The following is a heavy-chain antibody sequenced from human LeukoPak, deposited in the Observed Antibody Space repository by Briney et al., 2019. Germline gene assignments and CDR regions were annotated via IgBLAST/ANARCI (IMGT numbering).Heavy chain of an antibody. D-gene: IGHD6-13*01. CDR3: ARLDIAAAAVYYFDY. CDR2: IYYSGST. J-gene: IGHJ4*02. Sequence: SETLSLTCTVSGGSISSSSYYWGWIRQPPGKGLEWIGSIYYSGSTYYNPSLKSRVTISVDTSKNQFSLKLSSVTAADTAVYYCARLDIAAAAVYYFDYWGQGTLVTVSS. V-gene: IGHV4-39*01. CDR1: GGSISSSSYY.